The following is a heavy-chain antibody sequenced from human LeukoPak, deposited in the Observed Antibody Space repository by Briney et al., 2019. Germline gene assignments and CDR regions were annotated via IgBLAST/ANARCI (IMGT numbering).Heavy chain of an antibody. CDR3: ASEAYCSGGSCYYYFDY. D-gene: IGHD2-15*01. Sequence: VASVKVSCKASGGTFSSYAISWVRQAPGQGLEWMGRIIPILGIANYAQKFQGRVTITADKSTSTAYMELSSLRSEDTAVYYCASEAYCSGGSCYYYFDYWGQGTLVTASS. CDR1: GGTFSSYA. CDR2: IIPILGIA. J-gene: IGHJ4*02. V-gene: IGHV1-69*04.